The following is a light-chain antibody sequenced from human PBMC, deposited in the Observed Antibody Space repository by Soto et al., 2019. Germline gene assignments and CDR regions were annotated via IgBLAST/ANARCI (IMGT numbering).Light chain of an antibody. V-gene: IGLV2-14*01. J-gene: IGLJ1*01. Sequence: QSALTQPASVSGSPGQSITISCTGTSSDVGGYNYVSWYQQHPGKAPKLMIYEVSNRPSGVSNRFSGSKSGNTASLTISGRQAEDEADYYCSSYTSSSTLGGVFGTGTKLTVL. CDR3: SSYTSSSTLGGV. CDR1: SSDVGGYNY. CDR2: EVS.